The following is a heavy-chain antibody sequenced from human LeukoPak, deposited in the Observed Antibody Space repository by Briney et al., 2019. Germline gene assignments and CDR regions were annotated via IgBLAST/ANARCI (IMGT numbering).Heavy chain of an antibody. Sequence: GGSLRLSCTASGFTFSSYAMSWVRQAPGKGLEWVSRISGGAGGTHYADSVKGRFTISRDNSKNTLFLQVNSLRAEDTAVYYCARYCGGYSCYSGSDYWGQGTLVTVSS. J-gene: IGHJ4*02. CDR2: ISGGAGGT. CDR3: ARYCGGYSCYSGSDY. V-gene: IGHV3-23*01. CDR1: GFTFSSYA. D-gene: IGHD2-15*01.